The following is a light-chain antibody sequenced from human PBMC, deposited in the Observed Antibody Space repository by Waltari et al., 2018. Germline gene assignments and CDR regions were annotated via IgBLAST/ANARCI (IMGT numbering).Light chain of an antibody. CDR1: SSNIGSNT. V-gene: IGLV1-44*01. CDR3: AAWDDGLNGWV. Sequence: QSVLTQPPSASGTPGQRVTISCSGSSSNIGSNTVNWYQQLPGTAPKLLIYSNNQRPSGVPDRFSGSKSGTSASLATSGLQSEDEADYYCAAWDDGLNGWVFGGGTKLTVL. CDR2: SNN. J-gene: IGLJ3*02.